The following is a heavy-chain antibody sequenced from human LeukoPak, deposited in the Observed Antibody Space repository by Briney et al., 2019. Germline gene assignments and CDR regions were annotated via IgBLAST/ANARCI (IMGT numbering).Heavy chain of an antibody. CDR3: ARDWEFRYSQGGFDS. CDR2: VNPSSGDT. Sequence: ASVKVSCKASGYTFIGFYIHWVRQAPGQGLEWMGWVNPSSGDTNYAQQFQGRLTLTRDTSISTAYMQLSRLTSDDTAVYFCARDWEFRYSQGGFDSWGQGTLVTVSS. V-gene: IGHV1-2*02. J-gene: IGHJ4*02. D-gene: IGHD3-10*01. CDR1: GYTFIGFY.